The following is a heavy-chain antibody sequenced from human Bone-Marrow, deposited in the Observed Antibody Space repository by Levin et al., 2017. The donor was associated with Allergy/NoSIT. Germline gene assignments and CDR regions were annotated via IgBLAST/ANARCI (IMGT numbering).Heavy chain of an antibody. CDR3: ARDGRGESSLFVWFGT. J-gene: IGHJ5*02. D-gene: IGHD3-16*02. CDR2: IKDDGSEK. V-gene: IGHV3-7*01. Sequence: GGSLRLSCAASGFTFNRYFMTWVRQAPGKGLEWVADIKDDGSEKFYLDSVKGRFTISRDNAKKSLYLQMNNLRAEDTAIYYCARDGRGESSLFVWFGTWGQRTLVAVSS. CDR1: GFTFNRYF.